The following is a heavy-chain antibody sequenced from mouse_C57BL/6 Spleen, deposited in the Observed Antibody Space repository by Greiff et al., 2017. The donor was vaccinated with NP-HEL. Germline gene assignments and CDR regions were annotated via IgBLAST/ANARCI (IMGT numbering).Heavy chain of an antibody. V-gene: IGHV1-52*01. CDR3: ARCDGYYSSFDD. Sequence: QVQLQQPGAELVRPGSSVKLSCKASGYTFTSYWMHWVKQRPIQGLEWIGNIDPSDSETHYNQKFKDKATLTVDKSSSTAYMQLSSLTSEDSAVYYCARCDGYYSSFDDWGQGTTLTVSS. CDR2: IDPSDSET. J-gene: IGHJ2*01. CDR1: GYTFTSYW. D-gene: IGHD2-3*01.